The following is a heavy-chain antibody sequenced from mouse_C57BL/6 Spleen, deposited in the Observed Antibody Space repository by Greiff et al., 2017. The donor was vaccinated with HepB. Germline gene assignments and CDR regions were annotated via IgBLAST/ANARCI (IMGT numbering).Heavy chain of an antibody. CDR3: ARSYYYSSSYYAMGN. J-gene: IGHJ4*01. D-gene: IGHD1-1*01. CDR2: INPNNGGT. CDR1: GYTFTDYY. V-gene: IGHV1-26*01. Sequence: EVQLQQSGPELVKPGASVKISCKASGYTFTDYYMNWVKQSHGKSLEWIGDINPNNGGTSYNQKFKGKATLTVDKSSSTAYMELRSLTSEDSAVYYCARSYYYSSSYYAMGNWGRGTSVTVSS.